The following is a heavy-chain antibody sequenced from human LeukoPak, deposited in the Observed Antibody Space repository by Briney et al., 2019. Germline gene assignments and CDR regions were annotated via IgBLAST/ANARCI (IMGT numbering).Heavy chain of an antibody. V-gene: IGHV3-48*01. D-gene: IGHD2-2*01. Sequence: GGSLRLSCAASGFTFSNYGMNWVRQAPGKGLEWVSYISSSGSTINYADSVKGRFTISRDKAKNSLYLQMNSLRAEDTAVYYCARGGSSRPDYWGQGTLVTVSS. CDR3: ARGGSSRPDY. J-gene: IGHJ4*02. CDR2: ISSSGSTI. CDR1: GFTFSNYG.